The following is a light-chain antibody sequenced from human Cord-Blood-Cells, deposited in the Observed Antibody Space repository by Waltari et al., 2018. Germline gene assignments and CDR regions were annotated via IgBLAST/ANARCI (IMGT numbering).Light chain of an antibody. V-gene: IGKV4-1*01. CDR1: QSVLYSSNNKNY. CDR2: WAS. Sequence: DIVMTQSPDSLAVYLGERATINCKSSQSVLYSSNNKNYLAWYQQKPGQPHKLLIYWASTRESGVPDRFSGSGSGTDFTLTISSLQAEDVAVYYCQQYYSTPFTFGPGTKVDIK. CDR3: QQYYSTPFT. J-gene: IGKJ3*01.